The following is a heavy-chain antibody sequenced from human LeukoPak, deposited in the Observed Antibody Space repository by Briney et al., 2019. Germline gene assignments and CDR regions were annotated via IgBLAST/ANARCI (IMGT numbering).Heavy chain of an antibody. Sequence: GGSLRLSCAASGFSFSSFAMSWVRQVPGKGLEWVSAISGGGSNTYYAASVKGRFTISRDNSKNTLYLQMNSLRAEDTAIYYCAKDQGIDYGDQLHYWGQGTLVTVSS. CDR2: ISGGGSNT. CDR3: AKDQGIDYGDQLHY. D-gene: IGHD4-17*01. CDR1: GFSFSSFA. J-gene: IGHJ4*02. V-gene: IGHV3-23*01.